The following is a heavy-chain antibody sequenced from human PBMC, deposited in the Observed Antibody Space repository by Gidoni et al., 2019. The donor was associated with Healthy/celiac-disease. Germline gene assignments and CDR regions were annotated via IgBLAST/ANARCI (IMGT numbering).Heavy chain of an antibody. CDR2: IKHSGST. CDR1: GWSCSGYY. Sequence: QVQLQQWGAGLLKPSETLSLILAVHGWSCSGYYWSWLRQPPGKGLEWIGEIKHSGSTNYNPSLKSRVTISVDTSKNQFSLKLYSVTAADTAVYYCARRYHDYGDYGWFDPWGQGTLVTVSS. D-gene: IGHD4-17*01. J-gene: IGHJ5*02. V-gene: IGHV4-34*01. CDR3: ARRYHDYGDYGWFDP.